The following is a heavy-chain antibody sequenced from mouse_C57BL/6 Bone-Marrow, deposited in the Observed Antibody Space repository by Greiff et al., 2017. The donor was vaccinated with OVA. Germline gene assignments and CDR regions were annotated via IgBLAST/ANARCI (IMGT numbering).Heavy chain of an antibody. CDR3: ARERRNYYAMDY. CDR2: ISDGGSYT. CDR1: GFTFSSYA. J-gene: IGHJ4*01. Sequence: EVQVVESGGGLVRPGGSLKLSCAASGFTFSSYAMSWVRQTPEKRLEWVATISDGGSYTYYPDNVKGRFTISRDNAKNNLYLQMSHLKSEDTAMYYCARERRNYYAMDYWGQGTSVTVSS. D-gene: IGHD2-12*01. V-gene: IGHV5-4*01.